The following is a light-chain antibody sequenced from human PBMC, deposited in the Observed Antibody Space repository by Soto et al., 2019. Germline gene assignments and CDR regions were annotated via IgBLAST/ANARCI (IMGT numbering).Light chain of an antibody. Sequence: QSALTQPRSVSGSHGQSVTISCTGTSSDVGGYNYVSWYQQHPGKAPKLMIYDVSKRPSGVPDRFSGSKFGNTASLTISGLQAEDEAEYYCCSYACSYTPFVFGTGTKLTVL. CDR3: CSYACSYTPFV. J-gene: IGLJ1*01. V-gene: IGLV2-11*01. CDR2: DVS. CDR1: SSDVGGYNY.